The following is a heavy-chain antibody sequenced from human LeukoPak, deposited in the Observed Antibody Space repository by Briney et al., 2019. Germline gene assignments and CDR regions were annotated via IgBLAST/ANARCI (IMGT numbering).Heavy chain of an antibody. J-gene: IGHJ3*02. V-gene: IGHV3-23*01. Sequence: PGGSLRLSCAASGFTFSSYEMNWVRQAPGKGLEWVSAISGSGGSTYYADSVKGRFTISRDNSKNTLYLHMNSLRAEDTAVYYCVLYGDYESPDGFDIWGQGTMVTVSS. CDR3: VLYGDYESPDGFDI. D-gene: IGHD4-17*01. CDR2: ISGSGGST. CDR1: GFTFSSYE.